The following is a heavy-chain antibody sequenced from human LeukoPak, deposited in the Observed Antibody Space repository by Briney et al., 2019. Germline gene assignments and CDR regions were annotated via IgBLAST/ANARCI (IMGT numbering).Heavy chain of an antibody. J-gene: IGHJ4*02. V-gene: IGHV4-4*07. D-gene: IGHD5-24*01. CDR3: AVERVEMATIGFGY. Sequence: SETLSLTCTVSGGSISSYYWNWMRQPAGKGLEWIGRISTTGNTNYNPSLTSRLTMSVDTSKNQFSLKLSSVTAADTAVYYCAVERVEMATIGFGYWGQGTLVTVSS. CDR1: GGSISSYY. CDR2: ISTTGNT.